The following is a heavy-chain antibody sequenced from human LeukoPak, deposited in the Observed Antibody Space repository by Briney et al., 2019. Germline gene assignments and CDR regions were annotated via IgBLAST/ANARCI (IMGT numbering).Heavy chain of an antibody. V-gene: IGHV3-48*01. CDR2: IGIDSGNT. CDR1: GFTFSDYS. Sequence: GGSLRLSCAASGFTFSDYSMNWVRQAPGKGLEWISYIGIDSGNTNCADSVKGRFTISGDKAKNSLYLQMNSLRVEDTAVYYCARDYKYAFDNWGQGTLVTVSS. J-gene: IGHJ4*02. CDR3: ARDYKYAFDN. D-gene: IGHD5-24*01.